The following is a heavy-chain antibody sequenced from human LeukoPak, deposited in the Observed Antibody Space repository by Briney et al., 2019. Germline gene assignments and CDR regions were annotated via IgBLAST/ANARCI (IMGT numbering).Heavy chain of an antibody. Sequence: PGGSLRLSCAASGFTFSSYAMSWVRQAPGKGLEWVSSISSSGYDIYYADSVKGRFTISRDNSKNTLYLQMNSLRAEDTAVYYCAKGLGGYSYGYVFDYWGQGTLVTVSS. CDR2: ISSSGYDI. CDR1: GFTFSSYA. V-gene: IGHV3-23*01. D-gene: IGHD5-18*01. CDR3: AKGLGGYSYGYVFDY. J-gene: IGHJ4*02.